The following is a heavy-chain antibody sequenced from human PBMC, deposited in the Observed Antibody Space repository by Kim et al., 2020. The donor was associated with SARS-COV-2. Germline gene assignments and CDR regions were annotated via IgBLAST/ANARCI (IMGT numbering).Heavy chain of an antibody. J-gene: IGHJ4*02. V-gene: IGHV4-34*01. D-gene: IGHD6-13*01. CDR1: GGSFSGYY. Sequence: SETLSLTCAVYGGSFSGYYWSWIRQPPGKGLEWIGEINHSGSTNYNPSLKSRVTISVDTSKNQFSLKLSSVTAADTAVYYCASGFSSSWYIVYWGQGTL. CDR3: ASGFSSSWYIVY. CDR2: INHSGST.